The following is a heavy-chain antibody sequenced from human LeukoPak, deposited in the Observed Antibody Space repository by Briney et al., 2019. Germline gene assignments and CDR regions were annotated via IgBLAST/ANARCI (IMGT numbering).Heavy chain of an antibody. CDR2: IRYDGSIK. CDR1: GFNFRSYG. V-gene: IGHV3-30*02. Sequence: PGGSLRLSCAASGFNFRSYGIHCVRQAPGKGLEWVAFIRYDGSIKYYADYVKGRFTISRDNSKNTLYLQMNSLRAEDTAVYYCAKGGSSSWTFFDYWGQGTLVTVSS. CDR3: AKGGSSSWTFFDY. D-gene: IGHD6-13*01. J-gene: IGHJ4*02.